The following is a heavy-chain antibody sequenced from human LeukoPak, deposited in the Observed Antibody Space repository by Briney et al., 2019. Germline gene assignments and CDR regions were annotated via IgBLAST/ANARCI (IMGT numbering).Heavy chain of an antibody. J-gene: IGHJ4*02. V-gene: IGHV3-30*02. CDR1: GFTFSSYG. D-gene: IGHD5-18*01. Sequence: GGSLRLSCAASGFTFSSYGMHWVRQAPGKGLEWVAFIRYDGSNKYYADSVKGRFTISRDNSKNTPYLQMNSLRAEDTAVYYCAKDQSTRYSYGPGYFDYWGQGTLVTVSS. CDR3: AKDQSTRYSYGPGYFDY. CDR2: IRYDGSNK.